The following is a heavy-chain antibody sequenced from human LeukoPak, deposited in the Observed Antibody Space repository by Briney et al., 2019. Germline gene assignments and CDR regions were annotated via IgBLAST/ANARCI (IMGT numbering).Heavy chain of an antibody. V-gene: IGHV3-23*01. CDR2: ISGSGGST. Sequence: GGSLRLSCAASGFTFSSYAMSWVRQAPGKGLEWVSAISGSGGSTYYADSVKGRFTISRDNSKNTLYLQMNSLRAEDTAVYYCAKAGGSYDYYYYYYMDVWGKGTTVTVSS. CDR3: AKAGGSYDYYYYYYMDV. CDR1: GFTFSSYA. J-gene: IGHJ6*03. D-gene: IGHD1-26*01.